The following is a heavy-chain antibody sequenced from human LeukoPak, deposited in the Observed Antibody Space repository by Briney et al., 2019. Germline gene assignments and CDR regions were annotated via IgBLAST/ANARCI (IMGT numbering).Heavy chain of an antibody. CDR3: VREEYSSSPFDY. J-gene: IGHJ4*02. Sequence: SETLSLTCTVSGHSIINSYYWGWIRQPPGKGLEWIGSIYHSGSTYYNPSLKSRVTISIDTSKNQFSLKLSSVTAADTAVYYCVREEYSSSPFDYWGQGTLVTVSS. D-gene: IGHD6-6*01. CDR2: IYHSGST. CDR1: GHSIINSYY. V-gene: IGHV4-38-2*02.